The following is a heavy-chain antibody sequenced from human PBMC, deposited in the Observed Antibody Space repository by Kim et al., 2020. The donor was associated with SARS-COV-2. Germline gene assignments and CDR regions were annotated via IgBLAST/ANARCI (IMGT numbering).Heavy chain of an antibody. CDR2: THNSGAA. D-gene: IGHD2-2*01. Sequence: SETLSLTCTVSGTSIGFDYWSWIRQPPGKGLEWIAFTHNSGAADYNPSLKSRVHISINTSKNQYSLNLSSVTAADTAMYYCARGGASSKYFDSWGQGTLV. CDR3: ARGGASSKYFDS. V-gene: IGHV4-59*01. J-gene: IGHJ4*02. CDR1: GTSIGFDY.